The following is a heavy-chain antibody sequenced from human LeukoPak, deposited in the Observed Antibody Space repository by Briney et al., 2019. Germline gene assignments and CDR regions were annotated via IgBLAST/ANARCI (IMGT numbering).Heavy chain of an antibody. CDR3: ARANGATNWFDP. CDR1: GFTFSSYW. Sequence: PGGSLRLSCAASGFTFSSYWMSWVRQAPGKGLEWVSAISSSSSTIYYADSVKGRFTISRDNAKNSLYLQMNSLRAEDTAVYYCARANGATNWFDPWGQGTLVTVSS. D-gene: IGHD1-1*01. V-gene: IGHV3-48*01. J-gene: IGHJ5*02. CDR2: ISSSSSTI.